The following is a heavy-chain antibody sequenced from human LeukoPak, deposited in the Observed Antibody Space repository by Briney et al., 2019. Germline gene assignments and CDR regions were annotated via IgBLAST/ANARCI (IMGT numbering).Heavy chain of an antibody. CDR3: ANDYGGNRAYYYYGMDV. CDR1: GYTFTSYY. V-gene: IGHV1-69*13. Sequence: ASVKVSCKASGYTFTSYYMHWVRQAPGQGLEWMGGIIPIFGTANYAQKFQGRVTITADESTSTAYMELSSLRSEDTAVYYCANDYGGNRAYYYYGMDVWGQGTTVTVSS. J-gene: IGHJ6*02. CDR2: IIPIFGTA. D-gene: IGHD4-23*01.